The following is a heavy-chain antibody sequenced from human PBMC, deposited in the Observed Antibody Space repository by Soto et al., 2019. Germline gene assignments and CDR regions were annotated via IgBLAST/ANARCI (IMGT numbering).Heavy chain of an antibody. V-gene: IGHV4-34*01. CDR1: GGSFSGYY. J-gene: IGHJ6*02. D-gene: IGHD3-22*01. CDR2: INHSGST. CDR3: ARGVYSSGYLDV. Sequence: SETLSLTCAVYGGSFSGYYWSWIRQPPGKGLEWIGEINHSGSTNYNPSLKSRVTISVDTSKNQFSLKLSSVTAADTAVYYCARGVYSSGYLDVWGQGTTVTVSS.